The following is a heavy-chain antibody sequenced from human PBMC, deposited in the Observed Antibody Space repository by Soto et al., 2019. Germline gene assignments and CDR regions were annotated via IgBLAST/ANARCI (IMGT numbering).Heavy chain of an antibody. D-gene: IGHD2-21*01. Sequence: GGSLRLSCAVSGFNVSHYEMVWVRQTPRKGLQSIAYSDRSGGTILYADSVRGRFIISRDNPKNSLSLQMNTLRVEDTAVYYCVRQIHYSLYGLDVWGQGTAVTISS. CDR2: SDRSGGTI. CDR3: VRQIHYSLYGLDV. J-gene: IGHJ6*02. V-gene: IGHV3-48*03. CDR1: GFNVSHYE.